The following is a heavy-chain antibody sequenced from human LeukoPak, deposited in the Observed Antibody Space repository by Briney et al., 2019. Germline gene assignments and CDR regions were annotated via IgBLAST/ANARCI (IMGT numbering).Heavy chain of an antibody. V-gene: IGHV1-69*13. J-gene: IGHJ6*02. CDR1: GGTFSSYA. CDR3: ARTTDDIVVVPAAIIDYYYYGMDV. CDR2: IIPIFGTA. D-gene: IGHD2-2*02. Sequence: GGSGKVSCKASGGTFSSYAISWVRQAPGQGLEWMGGIIPIFGTANYAQKFQGRVTITADESTSTAYMELSSLRSEDTAVYYCARTTDDIVVVPAAIIDYYYYGMDVWGQGTTVTVSS.